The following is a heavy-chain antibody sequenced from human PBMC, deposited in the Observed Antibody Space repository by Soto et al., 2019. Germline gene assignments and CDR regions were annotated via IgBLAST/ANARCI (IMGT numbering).Heavy chain of an antibody. CDR3: ASDHSSWYTVNWFDP. J-gene: IGHJ5*02. Sequence: QVQLVQSGAEVKKPGASVKVSCKASGYTFTSYGISWVRQAPGQGLEWMGWISAYNGNTNYAQKLQGRVTMTTDTSTSTAYMELRSLRSDDTAVYYCASDHSSWYTVNWFDPWGQGTLVTVSS. CDR2: ISAYNGNT. D-gene: IGHD6-13*01. CDR1: GYTFTSYG. V-gene: IGHV1-18*01.